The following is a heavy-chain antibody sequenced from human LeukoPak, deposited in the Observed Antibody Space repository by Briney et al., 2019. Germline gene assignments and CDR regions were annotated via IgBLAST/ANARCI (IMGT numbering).Heavy chain of an antibody. CDR1: GFTFSSYN. D-gene: IGHD6-19*01. CDR3: ARADSSGWYDWYYMDV. Sequence: GGSLRLSCAASGFTFSSYNMNWVRQAPGKGLEWVSSISTSSSYIYYADSVKGRFTISRDNSKNTLYLQMNSLRAEDTAVYYCARADSSGWYDWYYMDVWGKGTTVTVSS. J-gene: IGHJ6*03. CDR2: ISTSSSYI. V-gene: IGHV3-21*01.